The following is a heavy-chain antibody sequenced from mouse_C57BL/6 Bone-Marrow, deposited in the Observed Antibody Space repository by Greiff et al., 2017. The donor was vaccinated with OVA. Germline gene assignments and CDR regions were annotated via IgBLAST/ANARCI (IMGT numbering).Heavy chain of an antibody. CDR1: GYAFSSSW. V-gene: IGHV1-82*01. Sequence: QVQLQQSGPELVKPGASVKISCKASGYAFSSSWMNWVKQRPGKGLEWIGRIYPGDGDTNYNGKFKGKATLTADKSSSTAYMQLSSLTSEDSAVYFCASHVELGAMDYWGQGTSVTVSS. CDR3: ASHVELGAMDY. CDR2: IYPGDGDT. D-gene: IGHD1-3*01. J-gene: IGHJ4*01.